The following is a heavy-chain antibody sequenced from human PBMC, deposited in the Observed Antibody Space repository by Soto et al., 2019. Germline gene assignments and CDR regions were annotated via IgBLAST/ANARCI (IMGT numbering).Heavy chain of an antibody. Sequence: QVQLVESGGGVVQPGRSLRLSCAASGFTFSSYGMHWVRQAPGKGLEWVAVIWYDGSNKYYADSVKGRFTISRDNSKNTLYLQMNSLRAEDTAVYYCARVKLDSSSWRDAFDIWGQGTMVTVSS. J-gene: IGHJ3*02. CDR2: IWYDGSNK. D-gene: IGHD6-13*01. CDR3: ARVKLDSSSWRDAFDI. CDR1: GFTFSSYG. V-gene: IGHV3-33*01.